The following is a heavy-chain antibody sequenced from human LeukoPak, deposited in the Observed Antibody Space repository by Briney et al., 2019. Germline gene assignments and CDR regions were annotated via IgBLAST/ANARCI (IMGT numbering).Heavy chain of an antibody. V-gene: IGHV1-2*06. D-gene: IGHD3-10*01. Sequence: ASVKVSCKASGYTFTGYYMHWVRQAPGQGLEWMGRINPDSGGTNYAQKFQGRVTMTRDTSIGTAYMDLSRLRSDDTAVYYCAREPATMVRGVLLGRFDPWGQGTLVTVSS. CDR2: INPDSGGT. J-gene: IGHJ5*02. CDR3: AREPATMVRGVLLGRFDP. CDR1: GYTFTGYY.